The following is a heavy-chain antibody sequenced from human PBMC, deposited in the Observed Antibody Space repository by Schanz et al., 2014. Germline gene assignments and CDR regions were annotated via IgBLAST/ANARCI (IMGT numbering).Heavy chain of an antibody. CDR1: GFAFSSYG. CDR3: AKGRFGELSAFDI. Sequence: EVQLVESGGGLVQPGGSLRLSCLASGFAFSSYGMNWIRQAPGKGLEWVIVISGSGGSTYYADSVKGRFTISRDNSKNTLYLQMNSLRAEDTAVYYCAKGRFGELSAFDIWGQGTMVTVSS. V-gene: IGHV3-23*04. J-gene: IGHJ3*02. D-gene: IGHD3-10*01. CDR2: ISGSGGST.